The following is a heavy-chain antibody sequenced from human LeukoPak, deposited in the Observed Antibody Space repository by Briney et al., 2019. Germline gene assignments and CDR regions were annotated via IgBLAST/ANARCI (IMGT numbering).Heavy chain of an antibody. Sequence: GRSLRLSCAASGFTFSSYAMHWVRQAPGRGLEWVAVISYDGSNKYYADSVKGRFTISRDNSKNTLYLQMNSLRAEDTAVYYCARDRPDGGGDCQIFDYWGQGTLVTVSS. D-gene: IGHD2-21*02. CDR2: ISYDGSNK. CDR3: ARDRPDGGGDCQIFDY. CDR1: GFTFSSYA. V-gene: IGHV3-30*04. J-gene: IGHJ4*02.